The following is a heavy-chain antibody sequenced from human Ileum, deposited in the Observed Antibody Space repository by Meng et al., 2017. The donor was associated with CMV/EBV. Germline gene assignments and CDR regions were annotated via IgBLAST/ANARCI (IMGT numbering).Heavy chain of an antibody. J-gene: IGHJ6*02. CDR2: IYSGGST. Sequence: GESLKISCAASGFTFTDYYMNWIRQAPGKGLEWVSVIYSGGSTYYADSVKGRFTISRDNSKNTLYLQMNSLRAEDTAVYYCARAWGIAAAGTDYYYYYGMDVWGQGTTVTVSS. D-gene: IGHD6-13*01. V-gene: IGHV3-53*01. CDR3: ARAWGIAAAGTDYYYYYGMDV. CDR1: GFTFTDYY.